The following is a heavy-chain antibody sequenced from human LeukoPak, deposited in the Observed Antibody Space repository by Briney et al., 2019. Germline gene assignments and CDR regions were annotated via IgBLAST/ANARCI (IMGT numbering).Heavy chain of an antibody. Sequence: SVKVSCKASGGTFSSYAISWVRQAPGQGLEWMGRIIPIFGTANYAQKFQGRVTITTDGSTSTAYRELSSLRSEDTAVYYCAREGPLHDFWSGYYSDYWGQGTLVTVSS. J-gene: IGHJ4*02. CDR1: GGTFSSYA. D-gene: IGHD3-3*01. CDR2: IIPIFGTA. V-gene: IGHV1-69*05. CDR3: AREGPLHDFWSGYYSDY.